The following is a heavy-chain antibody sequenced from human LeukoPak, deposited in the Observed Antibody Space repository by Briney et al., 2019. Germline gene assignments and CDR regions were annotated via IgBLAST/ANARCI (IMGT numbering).Heavy chain of an antibody. Sequence: SETLSLTCAVYGGSFSGYYWSWIRQPPGKGLEWIGEINHSGSTNYNPSLKSRVTISVDTSKNQFSLKLSSVTAADTAVYYCARDATFGDLGFDYWGQGTLVTVSS. CDR1: GGSFSGYY. J-gene: IGHJ4*02. D-gene: IGHD3-3*01. CDR2: INHSGST. V-gene: IGHV4-34*01. CDR3: ARDATFGDLGFDY.